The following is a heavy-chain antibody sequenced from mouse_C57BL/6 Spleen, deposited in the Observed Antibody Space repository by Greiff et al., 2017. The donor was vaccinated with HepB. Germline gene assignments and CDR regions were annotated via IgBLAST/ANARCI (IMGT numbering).Heavy chain of an antibody. Sequence: EVKLMESGGGLVKPGGSLKLSCAASGFTFSDYGMHWVRQAPEKGLEWVAYISSGSSTIYYADTVKGRFTISRDNAKNTLFLQMTSLRSEDTAMYYCARRYGYDRDYFDYWGQGTTLTVSS. V-gene: IGHV5-17*01. CDR1: GFTFSDYG. J-gene: IGHJ2*01. D-gene: IGHD2-2*01. CDR3: ARRYGYDRDYFDY. CDR2: ISSGSSTI.